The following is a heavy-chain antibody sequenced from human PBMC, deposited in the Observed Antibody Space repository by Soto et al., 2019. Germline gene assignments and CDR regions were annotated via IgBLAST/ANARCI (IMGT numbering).Heavy chain of an antibody. CDR3: ARDPGIAAAGPDELTRTFDY. Sequence: QVQLVQSGAEVKKSGASVKVSCKASGYTFTSYGISWVRQAPGQGLEWMGWISAYNGNTNYAQKLQGRVTMTTDTSTSTAYMELRSLRSDDTAVYYCARDPGIAAAGPDELTRTFDYWGQGTLVTVSS. CDR2: ISAYNGNT. D-gene: IGHD6-13*01. J-gene: IGHJ4*02. CDR1: GYTFTSYG. V-gene: IGHV1-18*01.